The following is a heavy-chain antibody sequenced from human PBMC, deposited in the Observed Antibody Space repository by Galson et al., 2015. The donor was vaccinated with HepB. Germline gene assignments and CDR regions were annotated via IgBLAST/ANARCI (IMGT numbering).Heavy chain of an antibody. CDR2: ISYDGSNK. CDR3: ARDRGFGYDILTGYFQVNWFDP. D-gene: IGHD3-9*01. CDR1: GFTFSSYA. J-gene: IGHJ5*02. Sequence: SLRLSCAASGFTFSSYAMHWVRQAPGKGLEWVAVISYDGSNKYYADSVKGRFTISRDNSKNTLYLQMNSLRAEDTAVYYCARDRGFGYDILTGYFQVNWFDPWGREPLSPSPQ. V-gene: IGHV3-30-3*01.